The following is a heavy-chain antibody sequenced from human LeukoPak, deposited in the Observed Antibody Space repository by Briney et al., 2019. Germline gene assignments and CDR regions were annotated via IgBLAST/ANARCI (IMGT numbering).Heavy chain of an antibody. J-gene: IGHJ4*02. Sequence: GASVTLSCTASVGTFSSYTISWVRQAPAQGLEWMGGIIPIFGTANYAQKLQGRVTITTDESTSTAYMELSSLRSEDTAVYYCARDHGGSELPYFDYWGQGTLVTVSS. CDR2: IIPIFGTA. V-gene: IGHV1-69*05. CDR1: VGTFSSYT. D-gene: IGHD1-7*01. CDR3: ARDHGGSELPYFDY.